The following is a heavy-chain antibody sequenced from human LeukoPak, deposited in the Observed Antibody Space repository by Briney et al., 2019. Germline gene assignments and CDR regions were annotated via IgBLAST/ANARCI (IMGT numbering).Heavy chain of an antibody. D-gene: IGHD6-19*01. CDR3: AKARQQWLVFCRLFGYFDY. CDR1: GFTFSSYA. CDR2: ISGSGGST. Sequence: GGSLRLSCAASGFTFSSYAMSWVRQAPGKGLEWVSAISGSGGSTYYADSVKGRFTISRDNSKNTLYLQMNSLRAEDTAVYYCAKARQQWLVFCRLFGYFDYWGQGTLVTVSS. V-gene: IGHV3-23*01. J-gene: IGHJ4*02.